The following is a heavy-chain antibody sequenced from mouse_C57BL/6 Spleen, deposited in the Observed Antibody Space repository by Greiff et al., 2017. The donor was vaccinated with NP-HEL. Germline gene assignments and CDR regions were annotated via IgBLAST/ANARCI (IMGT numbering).Heavy chain of an antibody. J-gene: IGHJ2*01. CDR2: FYPGSGSI. CDR3: ARHEEGGILGGGYYFDY. Sequence: VQLQQSGAELVKPGASVKLSCKASGYTFTEYTIHWVKQRSGQGLEWIGWFYPGSGSIKYNEKFKDKATLTADKSSSTVYMELSRLTSEDSAVYCCARHEEGGILGGGYYFDYWGQGTTLTVSS. V-gene: IGHV1-62-2*01. D-gene: IGHD4-1*01. CDR1: GYTFTEYT.